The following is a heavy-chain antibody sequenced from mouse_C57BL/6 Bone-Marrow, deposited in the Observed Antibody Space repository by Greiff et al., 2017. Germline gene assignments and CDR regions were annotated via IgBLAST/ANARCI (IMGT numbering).Heavy chain of an antibody. CDR3: ARSMYGNPEAWFAY. Sequence: QVQLQQSGPELVKPGASVKISCKASGYAFSSSWMNWVKQRPGKGLEWIGRIYPGDGDTNYNGKFKGKATLTADKSSSTAYMQLSSLTSEDSAVYFCARSMYGNPEAWFAYWGQGTLVTVSA. V-gene: IGHV1-82*01. J-gene: IGHJ3*01. CDR1: GYAFSSSW. CDR2: IYPGDGDT. D-gene: IGHD2-10*02.